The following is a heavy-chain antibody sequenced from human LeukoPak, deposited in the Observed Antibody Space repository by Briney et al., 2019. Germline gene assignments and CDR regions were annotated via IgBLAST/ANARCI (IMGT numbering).Heavy chain of an antibody. V-gene: IGHV4-39*01. CDR2: IYYSGST. D-gene: IGHD2-21*01. CDR1: GGSISSSSYY. CDR3: ARCGGPDY. J-gene: IGHJ4*02. Sequence: SETLSLTCTVSGGSISSSSYYWGWIRQPPGKGLEWIRSIYYSGSTYYDPSLKSRVTISVDTSKNQFSLKLSSVTAADTAVYYCARCGGPDYWGQGTLVTVSS.